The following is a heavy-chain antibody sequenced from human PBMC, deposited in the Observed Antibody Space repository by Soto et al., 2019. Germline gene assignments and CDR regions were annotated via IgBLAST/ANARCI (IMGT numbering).Heavy chain of an antibody. D-gene: IGHD3-10*01. V-gene: IGHV4-30-4*01. CDR1: GGSISSGDYY. CDR2: IYYSGST. J-gene: IGHJ4*02. Sequence: NPSETLSLTCTVSGGSISSGDYYWSWIRQPPGKDLEWIGYIYYSGSTYYNPSLKSRVTISVDTSKNQFSLKLSSVTAADTAVYYCARAWHRLLWFGELSVYFDYWGQGTLVTVSS. CDR3: ARAWHRLLWFGELSVYFDY.